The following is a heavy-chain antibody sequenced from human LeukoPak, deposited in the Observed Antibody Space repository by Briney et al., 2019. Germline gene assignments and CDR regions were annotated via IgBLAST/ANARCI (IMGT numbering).Heavy chain of an antibody. V-gene: IGHV3-53*01. D-gene: IGHD1-26*01. J-gene: IGHJ4*02. CDR1: GFSVSRSY. CDR3: ARVGQYSVSYYVDY. Sequence: PGLSLRLSCAHSGFSVSRSYMSWVRLGPGSGREWVSVIPSGGSTYYADSGKGHFTISRDNSKNTLYLQMNSLRAEDTAVYYCARVGQYSVSYYVDYWGQGTLVTVSS. CDR2: IPSGGST.